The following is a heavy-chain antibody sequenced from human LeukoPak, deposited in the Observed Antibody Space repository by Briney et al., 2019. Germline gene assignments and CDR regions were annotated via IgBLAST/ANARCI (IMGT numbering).Heavy chain of an antibody. CDR2: ISASGGST. J-gene: IGHJ4*02. CDR3: AKDPYNILTGYRYYFDC. Sequence: GGSLRLSCAASGFTFSSYAMTWVRQAPGKGLEWVSAISASGGSTYYADSVKGRFTISRDNSKNTLYLQMNTLRAEDSALYYCAKDPYNILTGYRYYFDCWGQGTLVTVSS. D-gene: IGHD3-9*01. V-gene: IGHV3-23*01. CDR1: GFTFSSYA.